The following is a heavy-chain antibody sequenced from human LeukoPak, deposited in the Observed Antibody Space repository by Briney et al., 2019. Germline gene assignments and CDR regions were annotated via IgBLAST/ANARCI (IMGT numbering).Heavy chain of an antibody. D-gene: IGHD2-2*01. CDR2: IKQDGSEK. CDR1: GFTFSSYW. V-gene: IGHV3-7*03. CDR3: AKYVPAGAPNYYFDY. Sequence: PGGSLRLSCAASGFTFSSYWMSWVRQAPGKGLEWVANIKQDGSEKYYVDSVKGRFTISRDNAKNSLYLQMNSLRAEDTAVYYCAKYVPAGAPNYYFDYWGQGTLVTVSS. J-gene: IGHJ4*02.